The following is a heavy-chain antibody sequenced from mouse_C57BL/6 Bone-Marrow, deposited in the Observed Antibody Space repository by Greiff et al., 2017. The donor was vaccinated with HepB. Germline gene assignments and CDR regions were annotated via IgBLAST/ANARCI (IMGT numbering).Heavy chain of an antibody. CDR1: GFSLSTSGMG. J-gene: IGHJ4*01. CDR3: ARRGGDIGHRYYAMDY. CDR2: IYWDDDK. V-gene: IGHV8-12*01. Sequence: QVQLKESGPGILQSSQTLSLTCSFSGFSLSTSGMGVSWIRQPSGKGLEWLAHIYWDDDKRYNPSLKSRLTISKDTSRNQVFLKITSVDTADTATYYCARRGGDIGHRYYAMDYWGQGTSVTVSS.